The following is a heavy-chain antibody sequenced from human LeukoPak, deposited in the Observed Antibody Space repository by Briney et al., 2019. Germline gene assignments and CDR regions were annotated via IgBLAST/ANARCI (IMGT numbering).Heavy chain of an antibody. Sequence: SETLSLTCTVSGGSISSYYWSWIRQSPGKGLEWIGYMYYSGSTYYNPSLKSRVTMSVDASKNQFSLKLTSVTAADTAVYYCARDGGYYFDYWGQGTLVTVSS. CDR3: ARDGGYYFDY. D-gene: IGHD3-16*01. CDR1: GGSISSYY. J-gene: IGHJ4*02. V-gene: IGHV4-59*01. CDR2: MYYSGST.